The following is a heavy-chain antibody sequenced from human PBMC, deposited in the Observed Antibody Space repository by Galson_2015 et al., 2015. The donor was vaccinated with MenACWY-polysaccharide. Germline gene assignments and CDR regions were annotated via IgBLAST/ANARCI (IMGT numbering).Heavy chain of an antibody. J-gene: IGHJ4*02. D-gene: IGHD3-10*01. V-gene: IGHV4-4*07. CDR3: ARGRRGEGTDY. CDR1: GDSISNHY. Sequence: ETLSLPCTVSGDSISNHYWTWVRQPAGKGLEWIGRVYADGETNYNSSLKSRVIMSTDTSKNQFSLKLSSVTAADTAVYYCARGRRGEGTDYWGQGTLVTVSS. CDR2: VYADGET.